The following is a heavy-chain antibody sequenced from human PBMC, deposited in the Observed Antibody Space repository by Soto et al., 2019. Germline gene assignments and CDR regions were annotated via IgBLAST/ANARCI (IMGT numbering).Heavy chain of an antibody. D-gene: IGHD2-21*01. Sequence: PGGSLRLSCAASGFTFSSYAMSWVRQAPGKGLEYVSAITSNGNYTDYASSVKGRFTISRDNSKNTLYLQMGSLRAEDMAVYYCARRIPFGYSMDVWGQGTTVTVSS. CDR1: GFTFSSYA. V-gene: IGHV3-64*01. CDR2: ITSNGNYT. J-gene: IGHJ6*02. CDR3: ARRIPFGYSMDV.